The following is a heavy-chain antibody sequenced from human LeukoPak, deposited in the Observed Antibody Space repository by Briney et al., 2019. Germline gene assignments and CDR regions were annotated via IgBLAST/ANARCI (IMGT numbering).Heavy chain of an antibody. J-gene: IGHJ3*02. CDR2: IYYSGST. D-gene: IGHD3-22*01. CDR3: VRGYYYDSSGYWVRAFDI. Sequence: PSETLSLTCTVSGGSISSSSYYWGWIRQPPGKGLEWIGSIYYSGSTYYSPSLKSRVTISVDTSKNQFSLKLSSVTAADTAVYYCVRGYYYDSSGYWVRAFDIWGQGTMVTVSS. V-gene: IGHV4-39*07. CDR1: GGSISSSSYY.